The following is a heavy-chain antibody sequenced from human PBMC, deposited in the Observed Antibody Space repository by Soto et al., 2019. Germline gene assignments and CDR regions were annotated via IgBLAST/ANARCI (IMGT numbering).Heavy chain of an antibody. CDR1: GFTFSSYA. Sequence: EVQLLESGGGLVQPGGSLRLSCAASGFTFSSYAMSWVRQAPGKGREWVSAISGSGGSTYYADSVKGRFTISRDNSKNTLYLQMNSLRAEDTAVYYCAKAPRRIWAYNWFDPWGQGTLVTVSS. V-gene: IGHV3-23*01. D-gene: IGHD3-16*01. J-gene: IGHJ5*02. CDR2: ISGSGGST. CDR3: AKAPRRIWAYNWFDP.